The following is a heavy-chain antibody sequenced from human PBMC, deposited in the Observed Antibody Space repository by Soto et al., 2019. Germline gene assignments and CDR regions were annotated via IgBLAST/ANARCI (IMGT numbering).Heavy chain of an antibody. CDR2: IDPSDSYT. J-gene: IGHJ6*02. D-gene: IGHD1-26*01. CDR1: GYSFTSYW. CDR3: ARLPGIVGATELYYYYGMDV. Sequence: PGESLKISGKGSGYSFTSYWISWVRQMPGKGLEWMGRIDPSDSYTNYSPSFQGHVTISADKSISTAYLQWSSLKASDTAMYYCARLPGIVGATELYYYYGMDVWGQGTTVTVSS. V-gene: IGHV5-10-1*01.